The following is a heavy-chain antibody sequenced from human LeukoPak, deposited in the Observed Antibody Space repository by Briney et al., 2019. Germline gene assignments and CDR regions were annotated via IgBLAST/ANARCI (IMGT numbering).Heavy chain of an antibody. J-gene: IGHJ6*02. CDR3: VRVPYCTNGVCYMEYYYYYGMDV. CDR2: ISSSGSTI. Sequence: PGGSLRLSCAASGFTFSSYEMNWVRQAPGKGLEWVSYISSSGSTIYYADSVKGRFTISRDNAKNSLYLQMNSLRAEDTAVYYCVRVPYCTNGVCYMEYYYYYGMDVWGQGTTVTVSS. D-gene: IGHD2-8*01. V-gene: IGHV3-48*03. CDR1: GFTFSSYE.